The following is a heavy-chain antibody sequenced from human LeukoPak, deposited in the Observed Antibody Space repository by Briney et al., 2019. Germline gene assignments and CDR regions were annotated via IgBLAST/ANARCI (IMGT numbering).Heavy chain of an antibody. V-gene: IGHV3-21*04. CDR2: ISSSSSYI. CDR3: AKDQWLAPPPRGSAFDI. Sequence: GGSLRLSCAASGFTFSSYSMNWVRQAPGKGLEWVSSISSSSSYIYYADSVKGRFTISGDNAKNSLYLQMNSLRAEDTAVYYCAKDQWLAPPPRGSAFDIWGQGTMVTVSS. D-gene: IGHD6-19*01. J-gene: IGHJ3*02. CDR1: GFTFSSYS.